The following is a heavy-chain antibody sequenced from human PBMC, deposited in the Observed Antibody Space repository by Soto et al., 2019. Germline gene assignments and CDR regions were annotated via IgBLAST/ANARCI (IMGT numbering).Heavy chain of an antibody. Sequence: GASVKVSCKASGYTFTGYYMHWVRQAPGQGLEWMGWINPNSGGTNYAQKFQGWVTMTRDTSISTAYMELSRLRSDDTAVYYCARAGVVVPAAIDYYYYGMDVWGQGTTVTVSS. CDR1: GYTFTGYY. CDR2: INPNSGGT. CDR3: ARAGVVVPAAIDYYYYGMDV. D-gene: IGHD2-2*01. J-gene: IGHJ6*02. V-gene: IGHV1-2*04.